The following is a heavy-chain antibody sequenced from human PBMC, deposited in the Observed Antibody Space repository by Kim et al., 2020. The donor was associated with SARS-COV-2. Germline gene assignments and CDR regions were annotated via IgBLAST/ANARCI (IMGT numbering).Heavy chain of an antibody. D-gene: IGHD3-10*01. J-gene: IGHJ4*02. CDR2: INAGNGNT. CDR3: ARGHQGLLWFGELSGVGY. CDR1: GYTFTSYA. V-gene: IGHV1-3*01. Sequence: ASVKVSCKASGYTFTSYAMHWVRQAPGQRLEWMGWINAGNGNTKYSQKFQGRVTITRDTSASTAYMELSSLRSEDTAVYYCARGHQGLLWFGELSGVGYWGQGTLVTVSS.